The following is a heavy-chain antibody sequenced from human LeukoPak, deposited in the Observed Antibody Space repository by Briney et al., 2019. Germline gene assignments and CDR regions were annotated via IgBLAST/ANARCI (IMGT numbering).Heavy chain of an antibody. D-gene: IGHD2-15*01. Sequence: GGSLRPSCVASGFTFSIYGMAWVRQAPGKGLEWVSAINENGGHTYYADSVKGRFTISRDNAKNSLYLQMNSLRAEDTAVYYCTRLAYCSGGSCYAHGYWGQGTLVTVSS. CDR3: TRLAYCSGGSCYAHGY. CDR2: INENGGHT. CDR1: GFTFSIYG. J-gene: IGHJ4*02. V-gene: IGHV3-21*04.